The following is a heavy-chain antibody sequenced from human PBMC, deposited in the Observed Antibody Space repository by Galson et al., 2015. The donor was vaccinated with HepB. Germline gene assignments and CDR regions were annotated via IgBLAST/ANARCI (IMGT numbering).Heavy chain of an antibody. D-gene: IGHD7-27*01. V-gene: IGHV3-21*06. CDR1: GFIFSTYS. Sequence: SLRLSCAASGFIFSTYSVAWVRQAPGKGLEWVSSISSRSNYLYCADSVKGRFTISRDDAQNALYLQMNSLRAEDTAVYYCVRDPPLGTPLDYWGQGTLVTVSS. CDR3: VRDPPLGTPLDY. CDR2: ISSRSNYL. J-gene: IGHJ4*02.